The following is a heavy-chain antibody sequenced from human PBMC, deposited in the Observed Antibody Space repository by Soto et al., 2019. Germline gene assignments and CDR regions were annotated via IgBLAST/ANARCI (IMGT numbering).Heavy chain of an antibody. J-gene: IGHJ3*01. CDR1: GLTFNSYA. D-gene: IGHD2-21*02. CDR2: VDGSGFTS. Sequence: EVQLLESGGXLVQPGGSLRLSCAASGLTFNSYAMTWVRQAPGRGLEWVSGVDGSGFTSYHADSVKGRFTIYRDNTKNTLYLQMNSLRAEDTAVYYCAKDHGLYCDGYCFDALDVWGQGAMVSVSS. CDR3: AKDHGLYCDGYCFDALDV. V-gene: IGHV3-23*01.